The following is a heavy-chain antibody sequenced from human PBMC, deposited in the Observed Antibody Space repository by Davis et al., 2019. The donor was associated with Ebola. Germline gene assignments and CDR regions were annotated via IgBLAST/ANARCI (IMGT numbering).Heavy chain of an antibody. V-gene: IGHV4-38-2*02. CDR2: VYHSGTR. CDR1: GYSISSGHN. D-gene: IGHD3-10*01. Sequence: MPSETLSLTCTVSGYSISSGHNWGWIRQPPGKGLVWIGSVYHSGTRYYNPSLKSRATISADTSKNQFSLKLTSVTAADTAVYYCVREDYYGSGSSDFWGQGTLVTVSS. CDR3: VREDYYGSGSSDF. J-gene: IGHJ4*02.